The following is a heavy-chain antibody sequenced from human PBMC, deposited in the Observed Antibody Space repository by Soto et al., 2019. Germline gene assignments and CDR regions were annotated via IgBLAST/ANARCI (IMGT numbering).Heavy chain of an antibody. J-gene: IGHJ4*02. CDR2: ISYDGSNK. CDR1: GFTFSSYG. V-gene: IGHV3-30*18. Sequence: GGSLRLSCAASGFTFSSYGMHWVRQAPGKGLEWVAVISYDGSNKYYADSVKGRFTISRDNSKNTLYLQMNSLRAEDTAVYYCAKGPQSLRYFDWLTNWGQGTLVTVSS. CDR3: AKGPQSLRYFDWLTN. D-gene: IGHD3-9*01.